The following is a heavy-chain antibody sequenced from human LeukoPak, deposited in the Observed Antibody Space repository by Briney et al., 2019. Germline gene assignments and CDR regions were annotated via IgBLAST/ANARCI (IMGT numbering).Heavy chain of an antibody. J-gene: IGHJ6*02. CDR3: ARAYSGTYYDILTGYFPADYYYYGMDV. CDR2: IIPILGIA. V-gene: IGHV1-69*04. CDR1: GGTFSSYA. Sequence: SVKVSCKASGGTFSSYAISWVRQAPGQGLEWMGRIIPILGIANYAQKLQGRVTMTTDTSTSTAYMELRSLRSDDTAVYYCARAYSGTYYDILTGYFPADYYYYGMDVWGQGTTVTVSS. D-gene: IGHD3-9*01.